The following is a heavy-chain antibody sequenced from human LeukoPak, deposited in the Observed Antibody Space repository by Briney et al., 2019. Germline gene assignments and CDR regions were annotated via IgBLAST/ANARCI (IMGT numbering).Heavy chain of an antibody. CDR2: INHSGST. V-gene: IGHV4-34*01. Sequence: PSETLSLTCAVYGGSFSGYYWSWIRQPPGKGLEWIGEINHSGSTNYNPSLKSRVTISVDTSKNQFSLKLSSVTAADTAVYYCARGKFRAVAGPDLDYWGQGTLVTVSS. CDR1: GGSFSGYY. D-gene: IGHD6-19*01. CDR3: ARGKFRAVAGPDLDY. J-gene: IGHJ4*02.